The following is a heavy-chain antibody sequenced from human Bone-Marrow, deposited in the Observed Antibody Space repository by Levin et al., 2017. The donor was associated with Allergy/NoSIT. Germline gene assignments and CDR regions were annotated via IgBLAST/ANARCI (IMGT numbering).Heavy chain of an antibody. CDR1: GFTFSNAW. Sequence: GESLKISCAASGFTFSNAWMSWVRQAPGKGLEWVGRIKSKTDGGTTDYAAPVKGRFTISRDDSKNTLYLQMNSLKTEDTAVYYCTPCGGGSSTSCHGGDYWGQGTLVTVSS. V-gene: IGHV3-15*01. CDR2: IKSKTDGGTT. J-gene: IGHJ4*02. CDR3: TPCGGGSSTSCHGGDY. D-gene: IGHD2-2*01.